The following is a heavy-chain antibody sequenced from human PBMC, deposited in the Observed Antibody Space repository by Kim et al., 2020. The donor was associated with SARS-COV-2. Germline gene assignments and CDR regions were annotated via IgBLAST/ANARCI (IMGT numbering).Heavy chain of an antibody. Sequence: GGSLRLSCAASGFTVSSNYMSWVRQAPGKGLEWVSVIYSGGSTYYADSVKGRFTISRDNSKNTLYLQMNSLRAEDTAVYYCARDKGYYDSRGIGWFDPWGQGTLVTVSS. J-gene: IGHJ5*02. CDR2: IYSGGST. D-gene: IGHD3-22*01. V-gene: IGHV3-53*01. CDR3: ARDKGYYDSRGIGWFDP. CDR1: GFTVSSNY.